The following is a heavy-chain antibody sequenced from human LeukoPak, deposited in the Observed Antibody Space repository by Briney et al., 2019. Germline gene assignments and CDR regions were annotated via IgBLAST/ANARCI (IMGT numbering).Heavy chain of an antibody. Sequence: GGSLRLSCAASGFAFSGSAMHWVRQASGKGLEWVGRIRSKANSYATAYAASVKGRFTISRDDSKNTAYLQMNSLKTEDTAVYYCYWRYCSSTSCLLYGMDVWGQGTTVTVSS. D-gene: IGHD2-2*01. V-gene: IGHV3-73*01. J-gene: IGHJ6*02. CDR1: GFAFSGSA. CDR2: IRSKANSYAT. CDR3: YWRYCSSTSCLLYGMDV.